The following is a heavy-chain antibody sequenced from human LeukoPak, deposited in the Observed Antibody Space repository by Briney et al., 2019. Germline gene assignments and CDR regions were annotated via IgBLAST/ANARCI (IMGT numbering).Heavy chain of an antibody. J-gene: IGHJ3*02. CDR2: LSAGGGST. CDR3: AKDRYCSGGSCYADALDI. Sequence: GGSLRLSCAASGFTFSNYAMNWVRQAPGKGLEWVSGLSAGGGSTYYADSVKGRFTISRDNSENILYLEMNNLRVEDTAVYYCAKDRYCSGGSCYADALDIWGQGTLVTVSS. CDR1: GFTFSNYA. D-gene: IGHD2-15*01. V-gene: IGHV3-23*01.